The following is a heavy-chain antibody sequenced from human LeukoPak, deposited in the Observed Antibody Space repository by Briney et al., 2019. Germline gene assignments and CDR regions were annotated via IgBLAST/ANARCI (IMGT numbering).Heavy chain of an antibody. J-gene: IGHJ4*02. Sequence: GESLKISCKGPGYSFTSYWIGWVRQMPGKGLEWMGIIYPGDSDTRYSPSFQGQVTISADKSISTAYLQWSSLKASDTAMYYCARTKDYYGSGSYYNMPDYWGQGTLVTVSS. CDR1: GYSFTSYW. CDR3: ARTKDYYGSGSYYNMPDY. CDR2: IYPGDSDT. D-gene: IGHD3-10*01. V-gene: IGHV5-51*01.